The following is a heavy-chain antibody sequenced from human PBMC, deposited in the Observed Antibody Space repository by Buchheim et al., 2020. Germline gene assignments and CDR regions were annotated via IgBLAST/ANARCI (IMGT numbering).Heavy chain of an antibody. CDR2: ANSDGSNA. CDR3: TRGTPNYSAYDY. V-gene: IGHV3-74*01. CDR1: GFTFSNYW. D-gene: IGHD5-12*01. J-gene: IGHJ4*02. Sequence: EVQLVESGGGLLQPGGSLRLSCAASGFTFSNYWMHWVRQAPGKGLAWVSRANSDGSNAVYADSVKGRFTISRDNARNTLYLQMTGLRDDDSAVYYCTRGTPNYSAYDYWGQGT.